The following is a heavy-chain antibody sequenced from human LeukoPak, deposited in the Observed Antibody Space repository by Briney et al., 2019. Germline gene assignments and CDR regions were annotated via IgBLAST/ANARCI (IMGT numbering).Heavy chain of an antibody. CDR3: ASGIRERGFDY. Sequence: GGSLRLSCAAYGFTFSNYGMNWVRQAPGRGLEWVSSISPTGGAIFYADSLRGRFTISRDNAKNSLYLQMNSLRAEDTALYFCASGIRERGFDYWGQGTLVTVSS. J-gene: IGHJ4*02. CDR2: ISPTGGAI. D-gene: IGHD1-1*01. V-gene: IGHV3-21*01. CDR1: GFTFSNYG.